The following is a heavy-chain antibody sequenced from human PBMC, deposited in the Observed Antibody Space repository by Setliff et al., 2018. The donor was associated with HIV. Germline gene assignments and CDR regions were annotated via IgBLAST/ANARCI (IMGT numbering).Heavy chain of an antibody. V-gene: IGHV1-2*06. D-gene: IGHD3-22*01. CDR3: ARNYYDSSGYRHYYYYYYTDV. CDR1: GYTFTGYY. Sequence: ASVKVSCKASGYTFTGYYMHWVRQAPGQGLEWMGRINPNSGGTNYAQKFQGRVTMTRATSISTAYMGLSRLRSDDTAVYYCARNYYDSSGYRHYYYYYYTDVWGNGTTVTVSS. J-gene: IGHJ6*03. CDR2: INPNSGGT.